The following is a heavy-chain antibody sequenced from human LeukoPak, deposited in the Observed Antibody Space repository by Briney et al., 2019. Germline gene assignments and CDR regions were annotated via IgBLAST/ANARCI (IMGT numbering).Heavy chain of an antibody. CDR3: ARDLSPYYDFWSGYSNWFDP. V-gene: IGHV4-4*07. J-gene: IGHJ5*02. CDR2: IYTSGST. D-gene: IGHD3-3*01. Sequence: SETLCLTCTVSGGSISSYYWSWIRQPAGKGLEWIGRIYTSGSTNYNPSLKSRVTMSVDTSKNQFSLKLSSVTAADTAVYYCARDLSPYYDFWSGYSNWFDPWGQGTLVTVSS. CDR1: GGSISSYY.